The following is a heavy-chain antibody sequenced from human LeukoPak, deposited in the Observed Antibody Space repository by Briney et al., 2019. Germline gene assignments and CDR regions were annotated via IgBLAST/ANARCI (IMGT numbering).Heavy chain of an antibody. CDR2: ISSSSSYI. J-gene: IGHJ4*02. CDR1: GFIVTSNY. D-gene: IGHD6-6*01. Sequence: GGSLRLSCAASGFIVTSNYISWVRQAPGKGLEWVSSISSSSSYIYYTDSVKGRFTISRDNAKNSLFLQMNSLRDEDTAVYYCASGFSSSPYFDYWGQGTLVTVSS. V-gene: IGHV3-21*01. CDR3: ASGFSSSPYFDY.